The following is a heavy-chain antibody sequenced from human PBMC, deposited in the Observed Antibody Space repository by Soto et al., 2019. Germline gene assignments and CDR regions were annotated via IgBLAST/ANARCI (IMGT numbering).Heavy chain of an antibody. Sequence: QVQLVESGGGVVQPGRSLRLSCAASGFTFSSYGMHWVRQAPGKGLEWVAVISYDGSNKYYADSVKGRFTISRDNSKNTLYLQMNSLRAEDTAVYYCAKDVEDYYGSGSYYNFDYWGQGTLVTVSS. V-gene: IGHV3-30*18. CDR2: ISYDGSNK. D-gene: IGHD3-10*01. J-gene: IGHJ4*02. CDR3: AKDVEDYYGSGSYYNFDY. CDR1: GFTFSSYG.